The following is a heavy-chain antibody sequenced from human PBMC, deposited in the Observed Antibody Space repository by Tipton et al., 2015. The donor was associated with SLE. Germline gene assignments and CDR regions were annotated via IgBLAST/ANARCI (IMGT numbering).Heavy chain of an antibody. CDR1: GGSISSHY. D-gene: IGHD6-13*01. V-gene: IGHV4-59*11. Sequence: LRLSCTVSGGSISSHYWSWIRQPPGKGLEWIGYIYYSGSTNNPSLKSRVTISVDTSKNQFSLKLSSVTAADTAVYYCARERGRIAAAVNYWYFDLWGRGTLVTVSS. J-gene: IGHJ2*01. CDR3: ARERGRIAAAVNYWYFDL. CDR2: IYYSGST.